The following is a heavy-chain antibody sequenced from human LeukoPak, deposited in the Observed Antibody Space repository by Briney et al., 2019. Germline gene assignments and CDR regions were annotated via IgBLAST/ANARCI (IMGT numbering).Heavy chain of an antibody. CDR3: AKDLPHTVERFDY. CDR1: GFTFSSYA. D-gene: IGHD4-23*01. CDR2: ISGSGGST. J-gene: IGHJ4*02. V-gene: IGHV3-23*01. Sequence: PGGSLRLSCGASGFTFSSYAMSWVRQAPGKGLEWVSVISGSGGSTYYADSVKGRFTISRDNSKNTLYLQMNSLRAEDTAVYYCAKDLPHTVERFDYWGQGTLVTVSS.